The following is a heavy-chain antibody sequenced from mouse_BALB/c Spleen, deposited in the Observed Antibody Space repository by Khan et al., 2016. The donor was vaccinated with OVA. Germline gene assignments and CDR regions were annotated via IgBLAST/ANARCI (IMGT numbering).Heavy chain of an antibody. CDR3: SRSGYGSFAY. CDR1: GYTFTDYN. V-gene: IGHV1S29*02. J-gene: IGHJ3*01. CDR2: IFPNNGGT. Sequence: VQLQQSGPELVKPGASVKISCKASGYTFTDYNMDWVKQSHGESLEWIGYIFPNNGGTGYNQRFRTKATLTVDSSSTTAYMELRSLTSEDSAVYYCSRSGYGSFAYWGQGTLVTVSA. D-gene: IGHD1-2*01.